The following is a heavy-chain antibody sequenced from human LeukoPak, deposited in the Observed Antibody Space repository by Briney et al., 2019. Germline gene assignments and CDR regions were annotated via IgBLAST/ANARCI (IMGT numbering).Heavy chain of an antibody. V-gene: IGHV4-59*08. D-gene: IGHD3-22*01. Sequence: SETLSLTCAVYGGSFSGYYWSWIRQPPGKGLEWIGYIYYSGSTNYNPSLKSRVTISVDTSKNQFSLKLSSVTAADTAVYYCARHLPATDYYDHSDAFDIWGQGTMVTVSS. CDR3: ARHLPATDYYDHSDAFDI. CDR1: GGSFSGYY. J-gene: IGHJ3*02. CDR2: IYYSGST.